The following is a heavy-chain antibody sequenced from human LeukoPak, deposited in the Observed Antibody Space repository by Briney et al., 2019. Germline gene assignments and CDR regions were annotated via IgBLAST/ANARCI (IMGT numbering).Heavy chain of an antibody. CDR3: ARVLGISSYYYYGMDV. CDR2: SNPSGDST. V-gene: IGHV1-46*01. Sequence: ASVKVSCKASGYTFTGYYMHWVRQAPGQGLEWMGISNPSGDSTTYAQKFQGRITITRDTSTSTVYMELRGLTSEDTAVYFCARVLGISSYYYYGMDVWGHGTTVTVSS. D-gene: IGHD6-13*01. J-gene: IGHJ6*02. CDR1: GYTFTGYY.